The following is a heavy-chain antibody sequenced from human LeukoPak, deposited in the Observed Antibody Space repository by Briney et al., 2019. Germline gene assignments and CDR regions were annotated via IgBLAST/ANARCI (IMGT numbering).Heavy chain of an antibody. CDR2: INSNGGST. J-gene: IGHJ4*02. V-gene: IGHV3-64D*09. CDR3: VKETFTVTSPFDS. CDR1: GFTFSAYA. D-gene: IGHD3-16*01. Sequence: PGGSLRLSCSASGFTFSAYAMHWVRQAPGKGLEYVSAINSNGGSTYYADSVKGRFTISRDNSKNTVFLRMSSLRVEDTAVYYCVKETFTVTSPFDSGGQGTQVTVS.